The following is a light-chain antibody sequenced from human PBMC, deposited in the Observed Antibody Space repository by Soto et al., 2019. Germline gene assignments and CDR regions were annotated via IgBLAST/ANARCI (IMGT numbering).Light chain of an antibody. J-gene: IGKJ1*01. CDR2: DAS. CDR3: QHFYNYPQT. V-gene: IGKV1D-13*01. Sequence: AIQLTQSPSSLSASVGDRVTITCRASQGISSALAWYQQKPGKPPKLLIYDASILESGVPSRFSGSGSGTDFTLTVSSLQPEDFATYYCQHFYNYPQTFGQGTNVEIK. CDR1: QGISSA.